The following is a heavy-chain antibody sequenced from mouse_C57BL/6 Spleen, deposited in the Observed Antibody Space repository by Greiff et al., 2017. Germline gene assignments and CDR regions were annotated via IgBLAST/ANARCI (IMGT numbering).Heavy chain of an antibody. CDR2: IDPSDSYT. J-gene: IGHJ4*01. V-gene: IGHV1-59*01. D-gene: IGHD3-3*01. CDR3: ARRGRRGNYYAMDY. Sequence: QVQLQQPGAELVRPGTSVKLSCKASGYTFTSYWMHWVKQRPGQGLEWIGVIDPSDSYTNYNQKFKGKATLTVDTSSSTAYMQLSSLTSEDSAVYYCARRGRRGNYYAMDYWGQGTSVTVSS. CDR1: GYTFTSYW.